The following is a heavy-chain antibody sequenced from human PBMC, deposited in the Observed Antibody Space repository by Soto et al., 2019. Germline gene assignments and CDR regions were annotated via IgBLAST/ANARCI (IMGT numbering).Heavy chain of an antibody. D-gene: IGHD3-9*01. Sequence: QVQLVQSGAEVKKPGSSVKVSCKASGGTFSSYAISWVRQAPGQGLEWMGGIIPIFGTANYAQKFQGRVTITEDESTSTACMELSSRGSEDTAVYYCARGNYDILTGYYREAYYYYGMDVWGQGTTVTVSS. V-gene: IGHV1-69*01. J-gene: IGHJ6*02. CDR2: IIPIFGTA. CDR3: ARGNYDILTGYYREAYYYYGMDV. CDR1: GGTFSSYA.